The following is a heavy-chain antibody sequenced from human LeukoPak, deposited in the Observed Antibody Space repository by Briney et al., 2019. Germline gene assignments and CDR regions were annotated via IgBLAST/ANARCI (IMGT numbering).Heavy chain of an antibody. J-gene: IGHJ2*01. CDR2: IKQDGSEK. CDR3: ARDDEAWYFDL. Sequence: PGGSLRLSCAASGFTFSSYWMTWVRQAPGKGLEWVANIKQDGSEKYYVDSVKGRFTISRDNAKNSLYLQMNSLRAEDMAVYYCARDDEAWYFDLWGRGTLVTVSS. V-gene: IGHV3-7*01. CDR1: GFTFSSYW.